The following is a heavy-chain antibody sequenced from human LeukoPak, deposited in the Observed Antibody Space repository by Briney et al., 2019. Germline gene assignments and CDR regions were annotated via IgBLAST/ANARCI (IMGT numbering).Heavy chain of an antibody. V-gene: IGHV1-69*05. CDR3: ARGPYGSGSSPQRGDAFDI. Sequence: GASVKVSCKASGGTFSSYAISWVRQAPGQRLEWMGGIIPIFGTANYAQKFQGRVTITTDESTSTAYMELSSLRSEDTAVYYCARGPYGSGSSPQRGDAFDIWGQGTMVTVSS. CDR1: GGTFSSYA. J-gene: IGHJ3*02. D-gene: IGHD3-10*01. CDR2: IIPIFGTA.